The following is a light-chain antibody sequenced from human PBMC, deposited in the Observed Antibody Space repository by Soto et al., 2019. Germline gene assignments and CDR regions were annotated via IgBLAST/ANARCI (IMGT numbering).Light chain of an antibody. Sequence: EIVLTQSPATLSLSPGDIATLSFRASQSVSSYLAWYQQKPGQAPRLLIYDASNRATGIPARFSGSGSGTDFTLTISSLEPEDFAVYYCQQRSNWPLFGQGTRLEIK. CDR2: DAS. CDR1: QSVSSY. V-gene: IGKV3-11*01. J-gene: IGKJ5*01. CDR3: QQRSNWPL.